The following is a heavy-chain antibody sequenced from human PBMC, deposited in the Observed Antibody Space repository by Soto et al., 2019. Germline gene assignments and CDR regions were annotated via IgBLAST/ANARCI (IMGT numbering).Heavy chain of an antibody. CDR3: AKDQQRGPSSAMDN. J-gene: IGHJ4*02. CDR1: GFTFSNYG. D-gene: IGHD2-2*01. CDR2: IGYSEINT. V-gene: IGHV3-33*06. Sequence: PGGSLRLSCVASGFTFSNYGMHWVRQAPGKGLEWVAVIGYSEINTYYIDSVKGRFTISRDNSENTVTLDMNSLRAEDTAVYYCAKDQQRGPSSAMDNWGLGTLVTVSS.